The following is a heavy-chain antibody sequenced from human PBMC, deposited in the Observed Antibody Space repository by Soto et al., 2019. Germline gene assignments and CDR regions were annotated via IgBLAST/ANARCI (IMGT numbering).Heavy chain of an antibody. Sequence: ASVKVSCTASGYTFTGYSMHWVRQAPGQGPEWMRWINPNSGGTNYAQKLQGWVTMPRDPSISTAYMELSRLSSYDTSVYYCARGEVILMDVWGQGTTVTVSS. CDR3: ARGEVILMDV. V-gene: IGHV1-2*04. CDR2: INPNSGGT. D-gene: IGHD2-21*01. J-gene: IGHJ6*02. CDR1: GYTFTGYS.